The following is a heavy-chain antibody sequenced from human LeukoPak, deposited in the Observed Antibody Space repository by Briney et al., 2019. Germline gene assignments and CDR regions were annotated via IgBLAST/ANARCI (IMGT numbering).Heavy chain of an antibody. CDR3: ARVGRGVYGMDV. V-gene: IGHV3-48*02. D-gene: IGHD3-10*01. Sequence: GGSLRLSWAASGXTFSIHGMNWVRQAPGKGLEWVSYIINSGGTVYYTDSVQGRFTISRDNARNSLFLQMNSLRDEDTAVYYCARVGRGVYGMDVWGQGTTVTVSS. J-gene: IGHJ6*02. CDR1: GXTFSIHG. CDR2: IINSGGTV.